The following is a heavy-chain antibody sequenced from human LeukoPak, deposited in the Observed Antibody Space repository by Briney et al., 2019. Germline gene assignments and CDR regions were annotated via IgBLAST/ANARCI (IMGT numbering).Heavy chain of an antibody. V-gene: IGHV3-11*04. CDR2: ISSSGSTI. J-gene: IGHJ4*02. Sequence: PGGSLRLSCAASGFTFSDYYMSWIRQAPGKGLEWVSYISSSGSTIYYADSVKGRFTISRDNAKNSLCLQVNSLRAEDTAVYYCARAKSSSWYSPDYWGQGTLVTVSS. D-gene: IGHD6-13*01. CDR3: ARAKSSSWYSPDY. CDR1: GFTFSDYY.